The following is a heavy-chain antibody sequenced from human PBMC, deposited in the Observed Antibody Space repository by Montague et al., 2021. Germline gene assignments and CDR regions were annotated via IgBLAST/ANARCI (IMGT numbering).Heavy chain of an antibody. J-gene: IGHJ4*02. CDR3: ARAGPRTYGGDSLDY. CDR2: NYYRGNT. Sequence: SETLSLTCTVSGGSISSSSYYWGWIRQSPGKGLEWIGSNYYRGNTYYNPSLKSRVSLSIDTSKNQFSLKMNSVTAADTAVYYCARAGPRTYGGDSLDYWGQGALVTASS. CDR1: GGSISSSSYY. D-gene: IGHD3-10*01. V-gene: IGHV4-39*01.